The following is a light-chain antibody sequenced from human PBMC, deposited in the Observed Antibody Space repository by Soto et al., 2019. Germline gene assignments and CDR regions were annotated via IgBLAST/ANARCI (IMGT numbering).Light chain of an antibody. CDR2: DNN. CDR3: QSYDSSLSGVV. V-gene: IGLV1-40*01. J-gene: IGLJ2*01. CDR1: SSNIGAGYD. Sequence: QSVLTQPPSVSGAPGQRVTISCTGSSSNIGAGYDVHWYRQLPGTAPKLLIYDNNNRPSGVPDRFSGSKSGTSASLAITGLQAEDEAYYYCQSYDSSLSGVVFGGGTKLTVL.